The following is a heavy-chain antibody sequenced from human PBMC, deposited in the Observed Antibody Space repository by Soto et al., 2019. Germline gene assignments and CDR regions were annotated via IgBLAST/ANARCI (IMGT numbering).Heavy chain of an antibody. V-gene: IGHV3-15*01. CDR2: IKSKTDGETT. CDR1: GFTFSNAW. Sequence: PGGSLRLSCAASGFTFSNAWMTWVRQAPGKGLEWVGRIKSKTDGETTDYAAPVKGRFTISRDDSKNTLYLQMKSLKTEDTGVYYCMSPFLYTGYDSLPFDYWGQGTLVTVSS. CDR3: MSPFLYTGYDSLPFDY. J-gene: IGHJ4*02. D-gene: IGHD5-12*01.